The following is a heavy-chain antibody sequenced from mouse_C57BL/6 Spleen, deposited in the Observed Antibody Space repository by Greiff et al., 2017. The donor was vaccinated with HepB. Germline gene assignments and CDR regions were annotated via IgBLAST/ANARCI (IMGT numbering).Heavy chain of an antibody. CDR2: ISDGGSYT. CDR3: ARDTWEVFAY. J-gene: IGHJ3*01. D-gene: IGHD4-1*01. V-gene: IGHV5-4*01. CDR1: GFTFSSYA. Sequence: DVMLVESGGGLVKPGGSLKLSCAASGFTFSSYAMSWVRQTPEKRLEWVATISDGGSYTYYPDNVKGRFTISRDNAKNNLYLQMSHLKSEDTAMYYCARDTWEVFAYWGQGTLVTVSA.